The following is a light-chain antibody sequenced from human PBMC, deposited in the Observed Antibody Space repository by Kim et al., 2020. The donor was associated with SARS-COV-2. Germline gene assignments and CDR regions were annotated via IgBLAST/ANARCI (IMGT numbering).Light chain of an antibody. CDR1: SGTIDRSY. V-gene: IGLV6-57*01. CDR3: QSYDSNRWL. J-gene: IGLJ3*02. Sequence: GRTLTISCTRSSGTIDRSYVQWYQQRPGSPPTPVIYEHAQRPSGVPDRFSGSIDRSSNSASLTTSGLKTEDEADYYCQSYDSNRWLFGGGTQLTVL. CDR2: EHA.